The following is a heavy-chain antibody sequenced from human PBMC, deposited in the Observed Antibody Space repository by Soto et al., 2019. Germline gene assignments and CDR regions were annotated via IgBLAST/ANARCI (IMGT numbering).Heavy chain of an antibody. V-gene: IGHV4-30-4*01. CDR3: ARDGGGPLLQYFSASLNGMDV. Sequence: SETLSLTCTVSGASITSGDSYWSWIRQAPGRGLEWIGYIYYSGSTYYNPSLKSRLSISVDTSKNQFSLELSFVTAADTAVYYCARDGGGPLLQYFSASLNGMDVWGQGTTVTVS. CDR2: IYYSGST. J-gene: IGHJ6*02. CDR1: GASITSGDSY. D-gene: IGHD3-9*01.